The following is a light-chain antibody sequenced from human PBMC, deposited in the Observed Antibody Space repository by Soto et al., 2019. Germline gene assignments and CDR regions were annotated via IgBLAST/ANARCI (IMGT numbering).Light chain of an antibody. CDR2: GAS. CDR3: QHYAAAPIT. CDR1: QRVGGN. V-gene: IGKV3-20*01. Sequence: TVLTQSPVTLSLSPGERATLSCRASQRVGGNVAWYQQKPGQSPKLLISGASSRAPGIPDRFSGSGSGADFTLSISRLEPEDFELYYCQHYAAAPITFGQGTRLDI. J-gene: IGKJ5*01.